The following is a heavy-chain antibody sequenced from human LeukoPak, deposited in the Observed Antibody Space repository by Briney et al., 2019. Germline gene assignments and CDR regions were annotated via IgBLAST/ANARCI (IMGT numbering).Heavy chain of an antibody. CDR3: AKDRTSVYYYDSSGYYYDRALGGAFDI. CDR1: GFTFSNYW. CDR2: IKQDGSQK. Sequence: GGSLRLSCAASGFTFSNYWMTWVRQAPGKGLEWVANIKQDGSQKSYVDSVKGRFTISRDNAKNSGYLQTNSLRAEDTAVYYCAKDRTSVYYYDSSGYYYDRALGGAFDIWGQGTMVTVSS. J-gene: IGHJ3*02. D-gene: IGHD3-22*01. V-gene: IGHV3-7*03.